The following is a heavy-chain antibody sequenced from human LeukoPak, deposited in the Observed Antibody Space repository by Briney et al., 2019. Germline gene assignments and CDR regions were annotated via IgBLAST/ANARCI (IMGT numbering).Heavy chain of an antibody. CDR3: ARHGPLYDIWSAQFYFDY. CDR2: IYYSGTT. D-gene: IGHD3-3*01. V-gene: IGHV4-59*08. CDR1: GGSISTFY. Sequence: PSETLSLTCTVSGGSISTFYWSWLRQRPGKGLEWIGYIYYSGTTNYNPSLKSRVTISVDMSKSQFSLNLSSVTAADTALYYCARHGPLYDIWSAQFYFDYWGQGTLVAVSS. J-gene: IGHJ4*02.